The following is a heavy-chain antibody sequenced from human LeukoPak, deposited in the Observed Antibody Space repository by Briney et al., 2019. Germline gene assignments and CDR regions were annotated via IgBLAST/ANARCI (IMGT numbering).Heavy chain of an antibody. Sequence: TSQTLSLTCAVSGGSISSGGYSWSWIRQPPGKGLEWIGYVYHSGSTNYNPSLKSRVTISVDTSKNQFSLKLSSATAADTAVYYCARAGSSWPFLGYWGQGTLVTVSS. CDR1: GGSISSGGYS. CDR3: ARAGSSWPFLGY. CDR2: VYHSGST. D-gene: IGHD6-13*01. J-gene: IGHJ4*02. V-gene: IGHV4-30-2*01.